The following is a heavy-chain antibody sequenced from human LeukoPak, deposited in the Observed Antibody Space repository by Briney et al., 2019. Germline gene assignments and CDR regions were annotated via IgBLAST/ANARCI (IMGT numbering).Heavy chain of an antibody. V-gene: IGHV3-53*01. CDR2: IYSGGST. Sequence: GGSLRLSCEASGFTVRSNYMSWVRQAPGKGLEWVSVIYSGGSTFYADSVKGRFTISRDTSKNTVYLHMNIMRAEDTAVYYCARPDSTIAVAGIHYRGQGTLVIVSS. D-gene: IGHD6-19*01. J-gene: IGHJ4*02. CDR3: ARPDSTIAVAGIHY. CDR1: GFTVRSNY.